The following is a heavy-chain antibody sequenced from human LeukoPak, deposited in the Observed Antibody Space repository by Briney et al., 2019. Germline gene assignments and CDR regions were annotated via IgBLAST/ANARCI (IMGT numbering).Heavy chain of an antibody. V-gene: IGHV1-2*02. D-gene: IGHD6-19*01. CDR2: INPNSGGT. J-gene: IGHJ4*02. Sequence: WASVKVSCKASGYTFTGYYMHWVRQAPGQGLEWMGWINPNSGGTNYAQKFQGRVTMTRDTSINTAYMELSRLRSDDTAVYYCATVPSTWGAVAGPGDDYWGQGTLVTVSS. CDR1: GYTFTGYY. CDR3: ATVPSTWGAVAGPGDDY.